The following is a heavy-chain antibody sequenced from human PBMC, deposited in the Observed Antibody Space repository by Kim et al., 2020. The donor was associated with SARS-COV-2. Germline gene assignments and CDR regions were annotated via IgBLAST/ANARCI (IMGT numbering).Heavy chain of an antibody. CDR1: GFTFDDYA. V-gene: IGHV3-9*01. J-gene: IGHJ4*02. CDR2: ISWNSGSI. CDR3: AKGLAKGFYY. Sequence: GGSLRLSCAASGFTFDDYAMHWVRQAPGKGLEWVSGISWNSGSIGYADSVKGRFTISRDNAKNSLYLQMNSLRAEDTALYYCAKGLAKGFYYWGQGTLVT. D-gene: IGHD6-19*01.